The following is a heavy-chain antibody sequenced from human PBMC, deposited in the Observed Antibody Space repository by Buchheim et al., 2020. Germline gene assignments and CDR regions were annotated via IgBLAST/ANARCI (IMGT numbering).Heavy chain of an antibody. J-gene: IGHJ5*02. CDR3: AREEYYYDSSGYYGWFDP. CDR2: ISSSGSTI. D-gene: IGHD3-22*01. V-gene: IGHV3-48*03. Sequence: EVQLVESGGGLVQPGGSLRLSCAASGFTFSSYEMNWVRQAPGKGLEWVSYISSSGSTIYYADSVKGRFTISRDNAKNSLYLQMNSLRAEDTAVYYCAREEYYYDSSGYYGWFDPWGQGT. CDR1: GFTFSSYE.